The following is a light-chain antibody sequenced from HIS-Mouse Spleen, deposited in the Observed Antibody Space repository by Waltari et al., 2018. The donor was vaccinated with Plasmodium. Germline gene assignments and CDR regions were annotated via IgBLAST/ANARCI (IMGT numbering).Light chain of an antibody. CDR3: QQDYNLPYT. V-gene: IGKV3D-7*01. J-gene: IGKJ2*01. CDR2: GAS. Sequence: ELVMPQPPATLSLSPGERATLSCRDRLSVSSSYLSWYQQKPGQAPRLLIYGASTRATGIPARFSGSGSGTDFTLTISSLQPEDFAVYYCQQDYNLPYTFGQGTKLEIK. CDR1: LSVSSSY.